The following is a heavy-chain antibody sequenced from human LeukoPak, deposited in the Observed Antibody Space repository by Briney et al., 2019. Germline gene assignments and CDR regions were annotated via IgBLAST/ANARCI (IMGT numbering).Heavy chain of an antibody. CDR2: IKHDGSEK. V-gene: IGHV3-7*01. CDR1: GLALSGQW. D-gene: IGHD3-16*01. CDR3: AYTNNLKY. Sequence: GGSLRLSCAASGLALSGQWMNWVRQAPGQGLEWVANIKHDGSEKYYVDSVKGRFTISRDDAKNSLSLQMNSVRAEDTAVYYCAYTNNLKYWGQGTLVTVSS. J-gene: IGHJ4*02.